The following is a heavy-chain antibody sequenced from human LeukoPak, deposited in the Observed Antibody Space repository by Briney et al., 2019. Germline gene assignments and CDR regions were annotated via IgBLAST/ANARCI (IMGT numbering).Heavy chain of an antibody. CDR3: ASGSYYNFWSGYAPFDY. Sequence: SETLSLTCTVSGDSISNYFWNWIRHPAGKGLEWIGRIYSSGTTNYNPSLKSRVTMSIDTSKKQFSLKLSSVTAADTAVYYCASGSYYNFWSGYAPFDYWGQGTLVTVSS. CDR1: GDSISNYF. J-gene: IGHJ4*02. CDR2: IYSSGTT. V-gene: IGHV4-4*07. D-gene: IGHD3-3*01.